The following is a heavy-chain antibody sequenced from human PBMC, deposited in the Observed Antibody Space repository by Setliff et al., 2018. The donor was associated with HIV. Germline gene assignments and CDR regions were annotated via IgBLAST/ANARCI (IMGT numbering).Heavy chain of an antibody. Sequence: SETLSLTCTVSGGSISRFPYYWTWIRHHPERGLEWIGTIYYHGSTYYNPSLKSRVTISIDTSKNQFSLQLTSVTAADTAVYYCVNPSGAMGDFDSWGQGTLVTVSS. CDR1: GGSISRFPYY. CDR2: IYYHGST. CDR3: VNPSGAMGDFDS. V-gene: IGHV4-39*01. J-gene: IGHJ4*02. D-gene: IGHD3-16*01.